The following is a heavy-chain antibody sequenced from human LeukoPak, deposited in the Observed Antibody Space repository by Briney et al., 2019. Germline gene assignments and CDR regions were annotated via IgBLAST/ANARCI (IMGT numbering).Heavy chain of an antibody. CDR1: GFTFSSYG. J-gene: IGHJ4*02. CDR2: IRYDGSNK. V-gene: IGHV3-30*02. CDR3: AKGLWGSSWYGVDY. Sequence: GGSLRLSCAASGFTFSSYGMHWVRQAPGKGLEWVAFIRYDGSNKYYADSVKGRFTISRDNSKNTLYLQMNRLRAEDTAVYYCAKGLWGSSWYGVDYWGQGTLVTVSS. D-gene: IGHD6-13*01.